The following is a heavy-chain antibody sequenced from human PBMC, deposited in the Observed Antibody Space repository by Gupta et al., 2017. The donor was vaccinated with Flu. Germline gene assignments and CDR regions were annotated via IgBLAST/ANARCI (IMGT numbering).Heavy chain of an antibody. Sequence: FSSCWLNWLRQRPGKGLETVCMFSSGVDGIYYMDSVKGQFTISRANAKTKMILQMNELRAEDEDVYNCKRDPGWGALEMWGQGTQVTLSS. CDR2: FSSGVDGI. V-gene: IGHV3-7*01. D-gene: IGHD1-26*01. J-gene: IGHJ3*02. CDR1: FSSCW. CDR3: KRDPGWGALEM.